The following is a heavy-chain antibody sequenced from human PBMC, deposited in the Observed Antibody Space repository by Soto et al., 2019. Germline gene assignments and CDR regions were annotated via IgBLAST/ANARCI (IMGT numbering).Heavy chain of an antibody. J-gene: IGHJ4*02. CDR1: GFTFSSYG. CDR2: ISYDGSNK. Sequence: QVQLVESGGGVVQPGRSLRLSCEASGFTFSSYGMHWVRQAPGKGLEWVAVISYDGSNKYYADSVKGRFTISRDNSKNTLYRQMNSLRAEDTAVYYCAIYSSGWYPLDYWGQGTLVTVSS. D-gene: IGHD6-19*01. V-gene: IGHV3-30*03. CDR3: AIYSSGWYPLDY.